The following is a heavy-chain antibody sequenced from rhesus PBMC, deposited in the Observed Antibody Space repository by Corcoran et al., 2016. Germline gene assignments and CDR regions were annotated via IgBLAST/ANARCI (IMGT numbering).Heavy chain of an antibody. CDR1: GGSISHYYW. CDR3: ASTDCSNSDCSSGDY. D-gene: IGHD2-15*01. V-gene: IGHV4-93*02. CDR2: IYGIGGTT. Sequence: QVQLQESGPAVVKPSETLSLTCAVSGGSISHYYWWSWIRQSPGKGLEWIGGIYGIGGTTEYNPFLKSRVSISMDTSKNQLSLKVTSVTAADTAVYYCASTDCSNSDCSSGDYWGQGVLVTVSS. J-gene: IGHJ4*01.